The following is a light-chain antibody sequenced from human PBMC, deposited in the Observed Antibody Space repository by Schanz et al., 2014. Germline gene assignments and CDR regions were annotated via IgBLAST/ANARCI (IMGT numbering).Light chain of an antibody. CDR1: QSVSSSY. CDR2: GAS. V-gene: IGKV3-20*01. Sequence: EIVLTQSPGTLSFSPGERATLSCRASQSVSSSYLAWYQQIPGQAPRLLIYGASTRATGIPARFSGSGSGTEFTLTINSLQSEDFAVYYCQQYGSSRWTFGQGTKVEIK. CDR3: QQYGSSRWT. J-gene: IGKJ1*01.